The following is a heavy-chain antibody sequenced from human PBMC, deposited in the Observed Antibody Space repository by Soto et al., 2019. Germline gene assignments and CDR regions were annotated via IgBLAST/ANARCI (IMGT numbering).Heavy chain of an antibody. V-gene: IGHV3-30*18. CDR1: GFTFSSYG. J-gene: IGHJ4*02. D-gene: IGHD3-22*01. Sequence: GGSLRLSCAASGFTFSSYGMHWVRQAPGKGLEWVAVISYDGSNKYYADSVKGRFTISRDNSKNTLYLQMNSLRAEDTALYYCAKELAYDTSGYYFDYWGQGTLVTVSS. CDR2: ISYDGSNK. CDR3: AKELAYDTSGYYFDY.